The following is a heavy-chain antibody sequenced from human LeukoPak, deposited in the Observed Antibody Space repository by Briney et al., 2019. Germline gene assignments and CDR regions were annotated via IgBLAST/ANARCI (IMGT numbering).Heavy chain of an antibody. V-gene: IGHV1-8*03. CDR1: GYTFTSYD. CDR2: MNPNSGNT. D-gene: IGHD5-12*01. CDR3: ARGRYSGYVAYYYYYYMDV. Sequence: ASVKVSCKASGYTFTSYDINWVRQATGQGLEWMGWMNPNSGNTGYAQKFQGRVTITRNTSISTAYMELSSLRSEDTAVYYCARGRYSGYVAYYYYYYMDVWGKGTTVTVSS. J-gene: IGHJ6*03.